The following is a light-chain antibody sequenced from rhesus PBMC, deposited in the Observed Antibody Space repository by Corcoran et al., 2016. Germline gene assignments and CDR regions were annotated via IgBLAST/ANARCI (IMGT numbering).Light chain of an antibody. CDR1: QGISSW. J-gene: IGKJ3*01. CDR3: QQYSARPFT. V-gene: IGKV1-22*01. CDR2: KAS. Sequence: DIQMTQSPSSLSASVGDTITITSRASQGISSWLAWYQQKPGKAPKLLIYKASSLQSGVPSRFSGSGSGTDFTLPISSLQSEAFATYYCQQYSARPFTFGPGTKLDIK.